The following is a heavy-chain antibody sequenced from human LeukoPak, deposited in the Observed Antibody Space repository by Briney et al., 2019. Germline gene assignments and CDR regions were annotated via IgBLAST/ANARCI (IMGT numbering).Heavy chain of an antibody. V-gene: IGHV4-30-4*08. CDR1: GGSIYNSIYY. CDR3: ASIVLFGVVFFDY. J-gene: IGHJ4*02. D-gene: IGHD3-3*01. Sequence: SETLSLTCTVSGGSIYNSIYYWSWIRQPPGKGLEWIGYIYYSGSTYYNPSLKSRVTISVDTSKNQFSLKLSSVTAADTAVYYCASIVLFGVVFFDYWGQGTLVTVSS. CDR2: IYYSGST.